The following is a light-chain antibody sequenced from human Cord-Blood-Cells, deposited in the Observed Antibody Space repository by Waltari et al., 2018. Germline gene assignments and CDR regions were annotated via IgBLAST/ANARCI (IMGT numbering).Light chain of an antibody. Sequence: QSALTQPASVSGSPGQSLTISCTGTRSAVGGYNYVSWYQQPPGKAPKLMIYDVSNRPSGVSKRFSGSKSGNTASLTISGLQAEDEADYYCSSYTSSSTLVFGGGTKLTVL. CDR1: RSAVGGYNY. CDR3: SSYTSSSTLV. CDR2: DVS. V-gene: IGLV2-14*01. J-gene: IGLJ2*01.